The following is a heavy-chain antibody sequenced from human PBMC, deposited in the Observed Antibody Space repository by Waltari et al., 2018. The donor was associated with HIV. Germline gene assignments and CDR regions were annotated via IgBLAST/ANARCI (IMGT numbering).Heavy chain of an antibody. V-gene: IGHV3-74*01. D-gene: IGHD6-6*01. CDR2: SNTDGSTT. Sequence: EVQLVESGGGLVQPGGSLRLSCAASGFTFSSHWMHWVRQAPGKGLVWVERSNTDGSTTTYADSVKGRLTISRDNAKSTLFLQMNSLRAEDTAVYYCAKVFSSSSFDFWGQGTLVTVSS. CDR3: AKVFSSSSFDF. J-gene: IGHJ4*02. CDR1: GFTFSSHW.